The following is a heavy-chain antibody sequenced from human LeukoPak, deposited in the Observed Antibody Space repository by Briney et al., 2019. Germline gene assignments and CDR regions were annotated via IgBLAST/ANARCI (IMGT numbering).Heavy chain of an antibody. Sequence: PSGTLSLTCAVSGGSISSSNWWSWVRQPPGKGLEWIGEIYHSGSTNYNPSLKSRVTISVDKSKNQFSLKLSSVTAADTAVYYCARSPGGSSLAFDYWGQGTLVTVSS. V-gene: IGHV4-4*02. CDR1: GGSISSSNW. CDR2: IYHSGST. D-gene: IGHD1-26*01. CDR3: ARSPGGSSLAFDY. J-gene: IGHJ4*02.